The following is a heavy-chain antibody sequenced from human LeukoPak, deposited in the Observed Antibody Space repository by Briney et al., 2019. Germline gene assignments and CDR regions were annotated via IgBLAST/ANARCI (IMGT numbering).Heavy chain of an antibody. Sequence: SEALSLTRTVSGGSISSSSYYWGWIRQPPGKGLEWIGSIYYSGSTYYNPSLKSRVTISVDTSKNQFSLKLSSVTAADTAVYYCARQMADKITMIVVVITYYFDYWGQGTLVTASS. CDR1: GGSISSSSYY. CDR3: ARQMADKITMIVVVITYYFDY. J-gene: IGHJ4*02. D-gene: IGHD3-22*01. CDR2: IYYSGST. V-gene: IGHV4-39*01.